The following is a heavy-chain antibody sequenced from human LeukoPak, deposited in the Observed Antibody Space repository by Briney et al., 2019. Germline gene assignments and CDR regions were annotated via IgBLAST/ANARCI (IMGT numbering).Heavy chain of an antibody. CDR1: GFTFSSYG. D-gene: IGHD3-22*01. CDR2: ISYDGSNK. V-gene: IGHV3-30*18. Sequence: GGSLTLSCAASGFTFSSYGMHWVRQAPGKGLEWVAVISYDGSNKYYADSVKGRFTISRDNSKNTLYLQMNSLRAEDTAVYYCAKALHSRHHFDYWGQGTLVTVSS. CDR3: AKALHSRHHFDY. J-gene: IGHJ4*02.